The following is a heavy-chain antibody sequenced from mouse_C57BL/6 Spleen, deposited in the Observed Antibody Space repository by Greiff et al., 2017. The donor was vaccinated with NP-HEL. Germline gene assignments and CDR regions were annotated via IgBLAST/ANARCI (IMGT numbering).Heavy chain of an antibody. CDR3: ARVGRIYYGSSYDFDY. CDR2: IDPSDSET. J-gene: IGHJ2*01. Sequence: QVQLQQPGAELVRPGSSVKLSCKASGYTFTSYWMHWVKQRPIQGLEWIGNIDPSDSETHYNQKFKDKATLTVDKSSSTAYMQLSSLTSEDSAVYYCARVGRIYYGSSYDFDYWGQGTTLTVSS. D-gene: IGHD1-1*01. V-gene: IGHV1-52*01. CDR1: GYTFTSYW.